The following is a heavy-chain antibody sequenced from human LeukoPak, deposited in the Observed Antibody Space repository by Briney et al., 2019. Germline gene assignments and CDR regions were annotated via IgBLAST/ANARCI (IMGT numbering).Heavy chain of an antibody. J-gene: IGHJ5*02. CDR1: GYTFTGYY. V-gene: IGHV1-2*02. D-gene: IGHD6-13*01. CDR2: INPNSGGT. CDR3: ARARQQLVMNWFDP. Sequence: ASVKVPCKASGYTFTGYYMHWVRQPPGQGLEWMGWINPNSGGTNYAQKFQGRVTMTRDTSISTAYMELSRLRSDDTAVYYCARARQQLVMNWFDPWGQGTLVTVSS.